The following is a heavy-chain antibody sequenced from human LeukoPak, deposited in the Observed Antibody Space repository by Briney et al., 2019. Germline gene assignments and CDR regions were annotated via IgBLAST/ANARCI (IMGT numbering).Heavy chain of an antibody. Sequence: GGSLRLSCAASGFTFDDYAMHWVRQAPGKGLEWVSGISWNSGSIGYADSVKGRFTISRDNAKNSLYLQMNSLRAEDTALYYCAKEKNRRSSGIDYWGQGTLVTVSS. J-gene: IGHJ4*02. CDR1: GFTFDDYA. CDR2: ISWNSGSI. D-gene: IGHD6-19*01. V-gene: IGHV3-9*01. CDR3: AKEKNRRSSGIDY.